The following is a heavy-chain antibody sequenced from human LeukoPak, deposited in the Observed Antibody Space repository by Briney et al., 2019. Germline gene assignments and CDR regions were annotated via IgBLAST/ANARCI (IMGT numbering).Heavy chain of an antibody. CDR3: ASRRPDSGSCYGGYYYYYMDV. D-gene: IGHD4-23*01. V-gene: IGHV1-8*01. CDR2: MNPNSGNT. CDR1: GYTFTSYD. Sequence: GASVKVSCKASGYTFTSYDINWVRQATGQGLEWMGWMNPNSGNTGYAQKFQGRVTMTRNTSISTAYMELSSLRSEDTAVYYCASRRPDSGSCYGGYYYYYMDVWGKGTTVTVSS. J-gene: IGHJ6*03.